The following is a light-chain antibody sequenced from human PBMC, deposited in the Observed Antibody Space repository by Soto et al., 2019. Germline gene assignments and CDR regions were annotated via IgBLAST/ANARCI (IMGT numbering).Light chain of an antibody. Sequence: DIVMTQSPDSLAVSLGERATINCKSSQSVLYNSNNKNYLAWYQQKPGQPPKLLIYWASTRESGVPDRFSGSGSGTDFTLTISSLQAEDVAVYYCQQYYNNPRTFGQGTKLEIK. CDR3: QQYYNNPRT. CDR2: WAS. CDR1: QSVLYNSNNKNY. J-gene: IGKJ2*01. V-gene: IGKV4-1*01.